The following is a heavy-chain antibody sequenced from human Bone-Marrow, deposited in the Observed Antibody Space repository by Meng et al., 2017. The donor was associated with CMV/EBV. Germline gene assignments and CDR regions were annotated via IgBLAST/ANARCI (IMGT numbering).Heavy chain of an antibody. D-gene: IGHD6-19*01. V-gene: IGHV4-59*12. J-gene: IGHJ6*04. CDR1: GGSISSYY. CDR2: IYYSGST. CDR3: AKRRIAVAGTRYFYSYYGMDV. Sequence: SETLSLSCTASGGSISSYYWHWIRQPPGKGLEWIGYIYYSGSTNYNTSLKSRVTISVDTSKNQFTLQLSTMTAADTAVYHCAKRRIAVAGTRYFYSYYGMDVWGEGTTVTVSS.